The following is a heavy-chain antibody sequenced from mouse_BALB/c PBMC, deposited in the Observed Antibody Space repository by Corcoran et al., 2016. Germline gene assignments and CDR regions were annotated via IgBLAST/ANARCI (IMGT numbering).Heavy chain of an antibody. CDR3: ARGGITTGYDAMDY. CDR2: IDPANGNT. Sequence: EVQLRQSGAELVKPGASVKLSCTASGFNIKDTYMHWVKQRPEQGLEWIGRIDPANGNTKYDPKFQGKATITADTSSNTAYLQLSSLTSEDTAVYYCARGGITTGYDAMDYWGQGTSVTVSS. CDR1: GFNIKDTY. V-gene: IGHV14-3*02. D-gene: IGHD2-4*01. J-gene: IGHJ4*01.